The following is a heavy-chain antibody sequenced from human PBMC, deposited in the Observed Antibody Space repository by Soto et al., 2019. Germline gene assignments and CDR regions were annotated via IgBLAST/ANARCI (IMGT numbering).Heavy chain of an antibody. CDR2: INHSGST. D-gene: IGHD2-15*01. V-gene: IGHV4-34*01. CDR1: GGSFSGYY. J-gene: IGHJ4*02. Sequence: SETLSLTCAVYGGSFSGYYWSWIRQPPGKGLELIGEINHSGSTNYNPSLKSRVTISVDTSKNQFSLKLSSVTAADTAVYYCARGPDIVVVVAATPHHGRFDYWGQGTLVTVSS. CDR3: ARGPDIVVVVAATPHHGRFDY.